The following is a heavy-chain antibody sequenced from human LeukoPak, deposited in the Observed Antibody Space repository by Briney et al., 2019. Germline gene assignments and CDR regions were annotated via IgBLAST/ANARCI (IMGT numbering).Heavy chain of an antibody. V-gene: IGHV1-2*02. CDR2: INPNSGGT. Sequence: ASVKVSCKASGYTFTGYYMHWVRQAPGQGLEWMGWINPNSGGTNYAQKFQGRVTMTRDMSTSTVYMELSSLRSEDTAVYYCARDPLPIYDSSGYYLFDYWGQGTLVTVSS. J-gene: IGHJ4*02. CDR1: GYTFTGYY. CDR3: ARDPLPIYDSSGYYLFDY. D-gene: IGHD3-22*01.